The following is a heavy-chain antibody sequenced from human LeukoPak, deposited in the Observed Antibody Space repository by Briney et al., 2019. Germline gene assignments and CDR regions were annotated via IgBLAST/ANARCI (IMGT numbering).Heavy chain of an antibody. J-gene: IGHJ4*02. CDR1: GFTFSSSG. Sequence: PGGTLRLSCTASGFTFSSSGMTWVRQAPGKGLEWVPSISGSGTSTYYADSVKGRFTISRDNSKNTLYLQMNSLRAEDTAVYYCAKRTGYSSTGYYFDYWGQGTLVTVSS. D-gene: IGHD6-13*01. CDR3: AKRTGYSSTGYYFDY. V-gene: IGHV3-23*01. CDR2: ISGSGTST.